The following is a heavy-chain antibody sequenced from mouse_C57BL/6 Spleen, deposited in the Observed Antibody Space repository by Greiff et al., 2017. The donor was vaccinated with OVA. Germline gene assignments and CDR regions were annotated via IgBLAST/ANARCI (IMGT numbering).Heavy chain of an antibody. J-gene: IGHJ4*01. CDR1: GYTFTDYN. V-gene: IGHV1-22*01. CDR2: INPNNGGT. D-gene: IGHD1-1*01. CDR3: ARCPYYYGSSYDAMDY. Sequence: EVQLQQSGPELVKPGASVKMSCKASGYTFTDYNMHWVKQSHGKSLEWIGYINPNNGGTSYNQKFKGKATLTVNKSSSTAYMELRSLTSEDSAVYYCARCPYYYGSSYDAMDYWGQGTSVTVSS.